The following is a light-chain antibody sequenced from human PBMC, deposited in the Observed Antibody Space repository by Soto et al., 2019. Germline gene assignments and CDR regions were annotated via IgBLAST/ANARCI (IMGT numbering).Light chain of an antibody. CDR3: QQVDSYPPT. V-gene: IGKV1-9*01. Sequence: IQLTQSPSSLSASVGDRVTITCRASQSISSYLAWYQQKPGKAPELLIYDASSMHSGVPSRFSGSGSGTDFTLTISSLQPEDFATYYCQQVDSYPPTFGPGTKVDIK. CDR1: QSISSY. CDR2: DAS. J-gene: IGKJ3*01.